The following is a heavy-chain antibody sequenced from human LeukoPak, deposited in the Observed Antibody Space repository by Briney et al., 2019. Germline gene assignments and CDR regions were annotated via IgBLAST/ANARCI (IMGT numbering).Heavy chain of an antibody. Sequence: GGSLRLSYAASGFTFSSYSMNWVRQAPGKGLEWVSSMSSSSSYIYYADSVKGRFTISRDNAKNSLYLQMNSLRAEDTAVYYCARGSGGTYILDYWGQGTLVTVSS. J-gene: IGHJ4*02. V-gene: IGHV3-21*01. CDR1: GFTFSSYS. CDR3: ARGSGGTYILDY. CDR2: MSSSSSYI. D-gene: IGHD2-15*01.